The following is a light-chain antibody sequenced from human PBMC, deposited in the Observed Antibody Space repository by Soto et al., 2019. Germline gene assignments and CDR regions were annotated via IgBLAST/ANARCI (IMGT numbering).Light chain of an antibody. CDR1: QSISSY. Sequence: DIQMTQSPSSLSASVGDIVTITCRASQSISSYLNWYQQKPGKAPKLLIYAAYSLQSGVPSRFSGSGSGTDFSLAISRLQPEDFATYYCQQSYSTPETFGQGTKVEI. J-gene: IGKJ1*01. CDR3: QQSYSTPET. CDR2: AAY. V-gene: IGKV1-39*01.